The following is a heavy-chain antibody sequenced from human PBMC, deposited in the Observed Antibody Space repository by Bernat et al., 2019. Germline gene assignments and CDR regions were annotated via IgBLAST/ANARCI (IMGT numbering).Heavy chain of an antibody. CDR1: GFTFRDYW. Sequence: EVRLVESRGGLVQPGGSPRLSCAASGFTFRDYWMHWVRQVAGKGLVWVSRINSVGSNTNYADSVKGRFTISRDNAKNTLYLQMNSLRADDSAVYYCARVPPVVVVPAAMAYYFDYWGQGTLVTVSS. J-gene: IGHJ4*02. V-gene: IGHV3-74*01. CDR3: ARVPPVVVVPAAMAYYFDY. CDR2: INSVGSNT. D-gene: IGHD2-2*01.